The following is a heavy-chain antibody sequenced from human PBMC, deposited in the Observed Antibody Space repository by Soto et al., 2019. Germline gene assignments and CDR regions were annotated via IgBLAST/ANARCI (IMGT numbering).Heavy chain of an antibody. CDR3: DKLGTVGVFEN. Sequence: GGSLRLSCAASGFTFSSFAMSWVRQAPGKGLEWLSGITFSGAYTYYAESVKGRFTISRDNSKNTLFLEMNSLRAEDTALYYCDKLGTVGVFENWGQGAQVTVSS. CDR1: GFTFSSFA. D-gene: IGHD1-26*01. V-gene: IGHV3-23*01. CDR2: ITFSGAYT. J-gene: IGHJ4*02.